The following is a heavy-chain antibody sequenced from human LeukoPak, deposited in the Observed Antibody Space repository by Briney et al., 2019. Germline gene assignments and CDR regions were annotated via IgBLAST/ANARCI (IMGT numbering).Heavy chain of an antibody. V-gene: IGHV3-15*01. J-gene: IGHJ4*02. CDR1: GFAFNSYP. Sequence: GGSLRLSCATSGFAFNSYPIHWVRRAPGKGLEWVGRIRNKTDGGTTDYAAPVKGRFTISRDDSKNTLYLQMNSLKIEDTAVYYCTTGGSLFDFWGQGALVTVSS. D-gene: IGHD1-26*01. CDR3: TTGGSLFDF. CDR2: IRNKTDGGTT.